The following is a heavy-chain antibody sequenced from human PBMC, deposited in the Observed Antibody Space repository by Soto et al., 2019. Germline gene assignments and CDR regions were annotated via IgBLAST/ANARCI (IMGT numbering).Heavy chain of an antibody. CDR2: IKQDGSEK. J-gene: IGHJ6*02. CDR3: ARDRSSSSWYLRDYYYYGMDV. Sequence: GGSLRLSCAASGFTFSSYWMSWVRQAPGKWLEWVANIKQDGSEKYYVDSVKGRFTISRDNAKNSLYLQMNSLRAEDTAVYYCARDRSSSSWYLRDYYYYGMDVWGQGXTVTVYS. D-gene: IGHD6-13*01. CDR1: GFTFSSYW. V-gene: IGHV3-7*03.